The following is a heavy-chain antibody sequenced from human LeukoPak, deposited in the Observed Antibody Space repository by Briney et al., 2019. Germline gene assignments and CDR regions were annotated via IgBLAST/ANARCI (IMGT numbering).Heavy chain of an antibody. D-gene: IGHD3-10*01. CDR3: ARVLGSGTGGFDP. CDR1: GGSISSYY. V-gene: IGHV4-34*01. CDR2: INHSGST. Sequence: SETLSLTCTVSGGSISSYYWSWIRQPPGKGLEWIGEINHSGSTNHNPSLKSRVTISVGTSKNQFSLKLSSVTAADTAVYYCARVLGSGTGGFDPWGQGTLVTVSS. J-gene: IGHJ5*02.